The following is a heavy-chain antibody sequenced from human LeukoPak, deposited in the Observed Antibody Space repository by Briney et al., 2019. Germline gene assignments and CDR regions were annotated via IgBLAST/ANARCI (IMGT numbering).Heavy chain of an antibody. CDR1: GFTFSGYS. J-gene: IGHJ4*02. CDR3: AREVSEGFDF. CDR2: FGTRSTSI. Sequence: GGSLRLSCTASGFTFSGYSMNWIRQAPGKGLEWVSSFGTRSTSIYHAGSVKGRFAISRDNAKNSLYLQMDSLRAEDTALYYCAREVSEGFDFWGQGTLVTVSS. D-gene: IGHD3-22*01. V-gene: IGHV3-21*01.